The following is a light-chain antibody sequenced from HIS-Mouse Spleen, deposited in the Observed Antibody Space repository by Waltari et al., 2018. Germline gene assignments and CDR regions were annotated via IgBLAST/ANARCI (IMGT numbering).Light chain of an antibody. CDR1: NSGSKS. Sequence: SYVLTQPPSVSVAPGKTARSTCGGNNSGSKSVHWYQHKPGQAPVLVVYDDSDRPSGIPERFSGYNSGNTATLTISRVEAGDEADYYCQVWDSSSDHVVFGGGTKLTVL. V-gene: IGLV3-21*03. CDR2: DDS. CDR3: QVWDSSSDHVV. J-gene: IGLJ2*01.